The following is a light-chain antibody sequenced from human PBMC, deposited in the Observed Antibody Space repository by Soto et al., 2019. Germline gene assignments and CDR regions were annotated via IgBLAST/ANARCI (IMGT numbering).Light chain of an antibody. CDR2: DAS. V-gene: IGKV1-5*01. CDR3: QQYNSYSWT. Sequence: DIQMTQSPSTLSAAVGDRVTITCRASQSINSWLAWYQQKPGKAPKVLIYDASNLESGVPSRFSGSGSGTEFTLTISSLQPDDFATSYCQQYNSYSWTFGQGTKVEI. CDR1: QSINSW. J-gene: IGKJ1*01.